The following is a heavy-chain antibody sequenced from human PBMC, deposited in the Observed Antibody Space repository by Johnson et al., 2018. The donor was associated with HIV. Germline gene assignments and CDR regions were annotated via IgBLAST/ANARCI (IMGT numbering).Heavy chain of an antibody. J-gene: IGHJ3*02. V-gene: IGHV3-11*04. Sequence: QVLLVESGGGVVQPGRSLRLSCAASGFTFSDYYMSCIRQAPGKGLEWVSYISSSGSTIYYADSVKGRFTISRDNSKNTLYLQMNSLRAEDTAVYYCASTGSGSDDAFDIWGQGTMVTVSS. CDR2: ISSSGSTI. CDR3: ASTGSGSDDAFDI. D-gene: IGHD3-10*01. CDR1: GFTFSDYY.